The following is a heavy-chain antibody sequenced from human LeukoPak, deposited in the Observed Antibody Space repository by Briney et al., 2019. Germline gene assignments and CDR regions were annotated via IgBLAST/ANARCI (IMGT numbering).Heavy chain of an antibody. Sequence: KPSETLSLTCAVYGGSFSGYYWSWIRQPPGKGLEWIGEINHNGSTNYNPSLKSRVTISVDTSKNQFSLKLSSVTAADTAVYYCARLNLYYYDSSGYYHWGQGTLVTVSS. CDR2: INHNGST. CDR3: ARLNLYYYDSSGYYH. D-gene: IGHD3-22*01. CDR1: GGSFSGYY. V-gene: IGHV4-34*01. J-gene: IGHJ5*02.